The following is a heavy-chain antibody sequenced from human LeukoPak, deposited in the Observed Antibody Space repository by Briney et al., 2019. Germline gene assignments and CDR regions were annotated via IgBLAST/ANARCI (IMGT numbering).Heavy chain of an antibody. CDR2: INPSGDNT. CDR1: GYTFTNNF. D-gene: IGHD6-19*01. CDR3: ARDMYSSGRVPFDY. J-gene: IGHJ4*02. V-gene: IGHV1-46*01. Sequence: ASVKVSCKASGYTFTNNFMHWVRQAPGQGLEWIGIINPSGDNTWYSQKFQGRVTMTRDMATSTDYMEVSSLTSEDTAVYYCARDMYSSGRVPFDYWGQGTLVTVSS.